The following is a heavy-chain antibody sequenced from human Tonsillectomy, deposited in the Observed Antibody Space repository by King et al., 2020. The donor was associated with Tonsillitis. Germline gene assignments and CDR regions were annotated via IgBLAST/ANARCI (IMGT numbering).Heavy chain of an antibody. J-gene: IGHJ4*02. CDR2: ISSSSSTI. Sequence: EVQLVESGGGLVQPGGSLRLSCAASGFTFSSYSMNWVRQAPGKGLEWVSYISSSSSTIYYADSVKGRFTISRDNAKNSLYLQMNSLRAEDTAVYYCARDIFIGNYYGPGSRYWGQGTLVTVSS. CDR1: GFTFSSYS. CDR3: ARDIFIGNYYGPGSRY. V-gene: IGHV3-48*01. D-gene: IGHD3-10*01.